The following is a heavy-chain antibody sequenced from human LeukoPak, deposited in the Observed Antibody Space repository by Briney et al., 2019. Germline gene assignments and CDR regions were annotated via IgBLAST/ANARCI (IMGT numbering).Heavy chain of an antibody. J-gene: IGHJ4*02. CDR1: GFTFSSYD. CDR2: IGAAGDT. CDR3: ARASRSRTADFDY. Sequence: GGSLRLSCAASGFTFSSYDMHWVRQVTGKGLEWVSGIGAAGDTYHLDSVKGRFTISRENAKNSLYLQMNSLRAGDTAVYYCARASRSRTADFDYWGQGTLVTVSS. D-gene: IGHD1-1*01. V-gene: IGHV3-13*01.